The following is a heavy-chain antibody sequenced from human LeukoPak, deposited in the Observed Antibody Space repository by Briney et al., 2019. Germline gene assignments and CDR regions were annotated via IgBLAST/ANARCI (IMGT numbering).Heavy chain of an antibody. V-gene: IGHV4-59*08. D-gene: IGHD1-26*01. J-gene: IGHJ4*02. Sequence: SSETLSLTCDVYGVSFSGYYWSWIRQPPGKGLEWIGYIYYSGSTNYNPSLKSRVTISVDTSKNQFSLKLSSVTAADTAVYYCAALDSKVGAVDYWGQGTLVTVSS. CDR1: GVSFSGYY. CDR3: AALDSKVGAVDY. CDR2: IYYSGST.